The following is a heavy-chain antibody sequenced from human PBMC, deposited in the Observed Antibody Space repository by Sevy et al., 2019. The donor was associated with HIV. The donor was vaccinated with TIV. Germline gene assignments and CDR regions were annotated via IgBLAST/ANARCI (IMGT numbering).Heavy chain of an antibody. V-gene: IGHV3-21*01. CDR2: INAISSNI. Sequence: GGSLRLSCAASGFTFSSYAMNWVRQAPGKGLEWVSSINAISSNIYYADLVKGGLTISRDNAENSLYLQMNSVRAEDTAVYYCARDLFSGGNAVYGYWGQGTLVTVSS. CDR1: GFTFSSYA. J-gene: IGHJ4*02. CDR3: ARDLFSGGNAVYGY. D-gene: IGHD2-15*01.